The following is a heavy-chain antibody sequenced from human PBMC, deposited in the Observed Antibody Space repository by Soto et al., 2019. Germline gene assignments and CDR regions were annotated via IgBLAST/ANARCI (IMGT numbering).Heavy chain of an antibody. Sequence: QVQLQESGPGLVKPSETLSLTCTVSGDSISSSYWNWIRQAPGKGLEWIGYIHDTGSTNYNPSLKSRVTLSVDPSNNQYSLKLSSVTAADTAVYYCARGVLEWLLRDSYYYYMDVWGKGTTVTVSS. D-gene: IGHD3-3*01. V-gene: IGHV4-59*01. CDR1: GDSISSSY. J-gene: IGHJ6*03. CDR3: ARGVLEWLLRDSYYYYMDV. CDR2: IHDTGST.